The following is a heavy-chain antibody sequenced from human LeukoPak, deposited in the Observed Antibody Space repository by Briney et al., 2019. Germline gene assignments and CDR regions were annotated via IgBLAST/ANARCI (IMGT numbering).Heavy chain of an antibody. CDR1: GGSISNYY. CDR2: IFFIGSP. V-gene: IGHV4-59*01. CDR3: ARVRGDIQGWYFDL. D-gene: IGHD3-10*01. Sequence: PSETLSLTCIVSGGSISNYYWSWIRQTPGRGLEWIGYIFFIGSPNYNPSFKSRVTISIDTSKKQFSLKLASVTAADAAVYYCARVRGDIQGWYFDLWGRGTLVTVSS. J-gene: IGHJ2*01.